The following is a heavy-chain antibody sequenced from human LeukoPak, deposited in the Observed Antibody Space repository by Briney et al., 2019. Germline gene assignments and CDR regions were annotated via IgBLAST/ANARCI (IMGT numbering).Heavy chain of an antibody. D-gene: IGHD4-17*01. Sequence: SETLSLTCTVSDYSISSGYYWGWIRQPPGKGLEWIGSIYHSGNSYYNPSLKSRATISVDTSKNHFSLKLRSVTAADTAVYYCTRDTGTTGEVKFDPWGQGTLVTVSS. CDR2: IYHSGNS. CDR1: DYSISSGYY. J-gene: IGHJ5*02. CDR3: TRDTGTTGEVKFDP. V-gene: IGHV4-38-2*02.